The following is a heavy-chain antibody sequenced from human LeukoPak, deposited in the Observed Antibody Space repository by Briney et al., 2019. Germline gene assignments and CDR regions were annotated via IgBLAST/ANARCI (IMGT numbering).Heavy chain of an antibody. V-gene: IGHV3-53*05. CDR2: INSGGST. D-gene: IGHD2-15*01. Sequence: PGGSLRLSCAASGFTVSSDYMTWVRQAPGKGLDWVSLINSGGSTYYADSVKGRFTISRDNSKNTLYLQMNSLRAEDTAVYYCAKDREVVAALYYFDYWGQGTLVTVSS. J-gene: IGHJ4*02. CDR1: GFTVSSDY. CDR3: AKDREVVAALYYFDY.